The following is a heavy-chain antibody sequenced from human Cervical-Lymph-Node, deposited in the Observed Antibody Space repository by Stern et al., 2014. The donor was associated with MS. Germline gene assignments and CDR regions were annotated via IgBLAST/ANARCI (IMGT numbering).Heavy chain of an antibody. D-gene: IGHD6-6*01. CDR2: IHTVAAP. CDR1: GVAVSASY. CDR3: AIEMAARRLDP. Sequence: EVQLVESGGGLVQPGESMRLSCAASGVAVSASYVNWVRQAPGQGLEGVSMIHTVAAPYYADSVRGRFTISRDRSENTVYLQMNSLTIEDTATYYCAIEMAARRLDPWGQGTLVTVSS. J-gene: IGHJ5*02. V-gene: IGHV3-66*01.